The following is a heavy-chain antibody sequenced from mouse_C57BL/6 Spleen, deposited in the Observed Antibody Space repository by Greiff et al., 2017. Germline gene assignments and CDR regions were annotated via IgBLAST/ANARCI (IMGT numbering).Heavy chain of an antibody. CDR3: ARDYYYGSSYDYFDY. CDR2: ISDGGSYT. CDR1: GFTFSSYA. J-gene: IGHJ2*01. Sequence: VQLKESGGGLVKPGGSLKLSCAASGFTFSSYAMSWVRQTPEKRLEWVATISDGGSYTYYPDNVKGRFTISRDNAKNNLYLQMSHLKSEDTAMYYCARDYYYGSSYDYFDYWGQGTTLTVSS. D-gene: IGHD1-1*01. V-gene: IGHV5-4*01.